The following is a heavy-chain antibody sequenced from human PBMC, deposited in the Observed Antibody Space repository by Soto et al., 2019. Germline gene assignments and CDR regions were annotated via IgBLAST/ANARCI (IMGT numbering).Heavy chain of an antibody. CDR3: AKDSSSFSHTFDY. V-gene: IGHV3-23*01. D-gene: IGHD6-6*01. CDR2: ISGSGGST. Sequence: GGSLRLSCAASGFTFSSYAMSRVRQAPGKGLEWVSAISGSGGSTYYADSVKGRFTISRDNSKNTLYLQMNSLRAEDTAVYYCAKDSSSFSHTFDYWGQGTLVTVSS. J-gene: IGHJ4*02. CDR1: GFTFSSYA.